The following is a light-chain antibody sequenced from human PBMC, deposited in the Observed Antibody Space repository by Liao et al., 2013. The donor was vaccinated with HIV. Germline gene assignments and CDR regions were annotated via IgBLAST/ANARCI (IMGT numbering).Light chain of an antibody. J-gene: IGLJ2*01. V-gene: IGLV3-1*01. CDR3: QAWDSSTTGVV. Sequence: SYELTQPPSVSVSPGQTASITCSGDKLGDKYVCWYQQRPGQSPALVIYQDNSRPSGIPERFSGSNSGNTATLTISGTQAMDEADYYCQAWDSSTTGVVFGGGTKLTVL. CDR2: QDN. CDR1: KLGDKY.